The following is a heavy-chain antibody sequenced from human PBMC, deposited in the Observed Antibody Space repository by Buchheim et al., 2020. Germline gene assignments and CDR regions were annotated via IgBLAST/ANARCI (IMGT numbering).Heavy chain of an antibody. CDR2: INPNSGGT. D-gene: IGHD3-10*01. V-gene: IGHV1-2*02. CDR3: ARGEWFGETEYNWFDP. J-gene: IGHJ5*02. CDR1: GYTFTGYY. Sequence: QVHLVQSGAEVKKPGASVKVSCKASGYTFTGYYIHWVRQAPGQGLEWMGWINPNSGGTYFAQKFQGRVTMTSDTSISTAYMELSRLRSDDTAVYYCARGEWFGETEYNWFDPWGQGTL.